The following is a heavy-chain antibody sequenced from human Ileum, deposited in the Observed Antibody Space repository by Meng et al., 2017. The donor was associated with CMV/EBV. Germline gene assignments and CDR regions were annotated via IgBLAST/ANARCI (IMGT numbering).Heavy chain of an antibody. V-gene: IGHV4-4*02. CDR3: ASLFYGDHGY. D-gene: IGHD4-17*01. Sequence: LTRAGGGDAGSIRHCWSGVRQPPGKVYWCIGESYHSASTSYNPTTKSRFTISVAKTKTQFALKLDAVTAADTALYDCASLFYGDHGYWGQGTLVTVSS. CDR2: SYHSAST. CDR1: GDAGSIRHC. J-gene: IGHJ4*02.